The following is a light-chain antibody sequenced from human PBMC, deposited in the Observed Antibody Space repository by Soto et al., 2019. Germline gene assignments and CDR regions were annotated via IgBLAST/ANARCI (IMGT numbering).Light chain of an antibody. CDR2: EGT. V-gene: IGLV2-23*01. Sequence: QSSLTQPASVSGSAVQSITISCTGTTSFVCTYNFFSWYQQHQGKAPQVLIYEGTNRPSGFSNRFSGSTSGSTASLTISGIQTEDEADYYCSPYVGAXIYVCGTGTKV. CDR1: TSFVCTYNF. CDR3: SPYVGAXIYV. J-gene: IGLJ1*01.